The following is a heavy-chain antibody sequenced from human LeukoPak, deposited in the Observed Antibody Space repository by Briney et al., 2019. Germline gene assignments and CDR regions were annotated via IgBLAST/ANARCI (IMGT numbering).Heavy chain of an antibody. D-gene: IGHD2-2*01. J-gene: IGHJ6*02. V-gene: IGHV1-46*01. CDR3: ARAGSRAYRNYYYYCGMDV. CDR2: INPSGGST. CDR1: GYTFTSYY. Sequence: GASVKVSCKASGYTFTSYYMHWVRQAPGQGLEWMGIINPSGGSTSYAQKFQGRVTMTRDTSTSTVYMELSSLRSEDTAVYYCARAGSRAYRNYYYYCGMDVWGQGTTVTVSS.